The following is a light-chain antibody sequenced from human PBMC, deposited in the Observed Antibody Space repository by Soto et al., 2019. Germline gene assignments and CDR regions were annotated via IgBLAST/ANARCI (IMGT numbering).Light chain of an antibody. CDR1: QTISSW. CDR3: QHYNSYSEA. J-gene: IGKJ1*01. CDR2: KAS. Sequence: DIQRTQSPSTLSGSVGARVTITCRASQTISSWLAWYQQKPGKAPKLLIYKASTLKSGVPSRFSGSGSGTEFTLTISSLQPDDFATYYCQHYNSYSEAFGQGTKVDIK. V-gene: IGKV1-5*03.